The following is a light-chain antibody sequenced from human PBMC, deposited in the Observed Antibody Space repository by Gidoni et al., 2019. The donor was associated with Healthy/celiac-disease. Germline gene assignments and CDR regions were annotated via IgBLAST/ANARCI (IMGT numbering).Light chain of an antibody. Sequence: SAELTQDPAVSVALGQTVRITCQGDSLRSYYSSWYQQKPGQPPVLVIYGNNNRPSGIPDRFSGSSSGNTASLTITGAQAEDEADYYCNSRDSSGNHLVFGTATKVTVL. V-gene: IGLV3-19*01. CDR1: SLRSYY. J-gene: IGLJ1*01. CDR2: GNN. CDR3: NSRDSSGNHLV.